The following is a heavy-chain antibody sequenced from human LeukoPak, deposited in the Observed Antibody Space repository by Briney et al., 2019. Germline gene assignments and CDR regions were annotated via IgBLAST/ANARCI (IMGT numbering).Heavy chain of an antibody. CDR2: IWYDGSNK. CDR1: GFTFSSYG. V-gene: IGHV3-33*01. J-gene: IGHJ4*02. CDR3: ARLQSTHYFDY. D-gene: IGHD2-2*01. Sequence: GGSLRLSCAASGFTFSSYGMHWVRQAPGKGLEWVAVIWYDGSNKYYADSVKGRFTISRDNSKNTLYLQMNSLRAEDTAVYYCARLQSTHYFDYWGQGTLVTVSS.